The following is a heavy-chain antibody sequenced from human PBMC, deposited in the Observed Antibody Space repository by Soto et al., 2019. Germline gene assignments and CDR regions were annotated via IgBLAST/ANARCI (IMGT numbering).Heavy chain of an antibody. Sequence: SETLSLTCNVSGGSIDRSSYYWGWIRQPPGKGMEWIGSIYYSGSTYYNPSLKSRVTISVDTSKYQFSLKLSSVSAADTAVYYCARRTRYYDILTGYYSFAYWGQGTLVTVS. CDR2: IYYSGST. CDR1: GGSIDRSSYY. J-gene: IGHJ4*02. D-gene: IGHD3-9*01. V-gene: IGHV4-39*01. CDR3: ARRTRYYDILTGYYSFAY.